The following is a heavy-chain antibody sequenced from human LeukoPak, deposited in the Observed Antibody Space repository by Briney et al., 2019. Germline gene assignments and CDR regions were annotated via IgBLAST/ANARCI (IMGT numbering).Heavy chain of an antibody. D-gene: IGHD3-10*01. Sequence: GGSLRLSCAASGFTFSSYGMHWVRQAPGKGLEWVAVISYDGSNKYYADSVKGRFTISRDNSKNTLYLQMDSLRAEDTAVYYCAKDVEVLLWFGELSHHFDYWGQGTLVTVSS. CDR3: AKDVEVLLWFGELSHHFDY. J-gene: IGHJ4*02. CDR1: GFTFSSYG. CDR2: ISYDGSNK. V-gene: IGHV3-30*18.